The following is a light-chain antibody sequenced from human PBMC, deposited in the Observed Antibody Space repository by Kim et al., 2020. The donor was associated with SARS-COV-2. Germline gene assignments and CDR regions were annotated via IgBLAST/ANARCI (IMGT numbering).Light chain of an antibody. Sequence: ASVKLTCTLSSGHSRYAIAWHQQQPEKGPRFLMKLNYDGSHTKGDGIPDRFSGCSSGAERYLTISSLQSEDEADYYCQTWDTGIWVFGGGTKLTVL. CDR2: LNYDGSH. CDR3: QTWDTGIWV. CDR1: SGHSRYA. J-gene: IGLJ3*02. V-gene: IGLV4-69*01.